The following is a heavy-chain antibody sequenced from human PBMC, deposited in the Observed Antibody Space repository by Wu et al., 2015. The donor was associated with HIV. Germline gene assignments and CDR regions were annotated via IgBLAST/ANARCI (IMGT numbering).Heavy chain of an antibody. CDR1: GYTFTSYG. D-gene: IGHD5-12*01. V-gene: IGHV1-18*01. CDR3: ARGTIVDIVATILSRFDP. J-gene: IGHJ5*02. CDR2: INTYNLYT. Sequence: QVHLVQSGAEVKKPGASVKVSCKASGYTFTSYGINWVRQAPGQGLEWVGWINTYNLYTNYAQNLQDRVTMTTDRSTGTAYMELRSLRSGDTAIYYCARGTIVDIVATILSRFDPWGQGTLVTVSS.